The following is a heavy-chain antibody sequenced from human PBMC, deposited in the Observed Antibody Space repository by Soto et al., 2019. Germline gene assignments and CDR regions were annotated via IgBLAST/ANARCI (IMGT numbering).Heavy chain of an antibody. CDR1: GFTFSSYA. CDR2: ISGSGGST. D-gene: IGHD6-19*01. Sequence: GGSLRLSCAASGFTFSSYAMSWVRQAPGKGLEWVSAISGSGGSTHYADSVKGRFTISRDNSKNTLYLQMNSLRAEDTAVYYCAKCVFGYSGSSGWCNWLDPWGQGTQVTVSS. CDR3: AKCVFGYSGSSGWCNWLDP. J-gene: IGHJ5*02. V-gene: IGHV3-23*01.